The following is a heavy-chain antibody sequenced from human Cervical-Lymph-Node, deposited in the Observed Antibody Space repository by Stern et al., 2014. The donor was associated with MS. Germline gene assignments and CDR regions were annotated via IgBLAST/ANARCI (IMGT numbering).Heavy chain of an antibody. J-gene: IGHJ4*02. CDR2: IILLFGTV. V-gene: IGHV1-69*06. CDR3: ARYRGTFYFDN. CDR1: GGTFSTYS. Sequence: VQLEESGAEVKRPGSSVRVSCKASGGTFSTYSISWVRQAPGQGLEWMGGIILLFGTVNYAQKFQGRLTMSADKSTSTVYLDLNSLRSEDTAMYYCARYRGTFYFDNWGQGTLVTVSS. D-gene: IGHD1-1*01.